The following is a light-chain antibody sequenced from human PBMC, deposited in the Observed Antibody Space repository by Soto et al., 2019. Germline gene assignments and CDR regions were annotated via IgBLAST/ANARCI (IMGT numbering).Light chain of an antibody. CDR2: AAS. CDR3: QQSYSTPRT. V-gene: IGKV1-39*01. Sequence: DIQMTQSPSSLSASVGDRVTITCRASQSISSYLNWHQQKPGKAPKLLIYAASSLQSGVPSRFSGSGSGTDFTLTISSLQPEDFATDYCQQSYSTPRTFGQGTKVEIK. J-gene: IGKJ1*01. CDR1: QSISSY.